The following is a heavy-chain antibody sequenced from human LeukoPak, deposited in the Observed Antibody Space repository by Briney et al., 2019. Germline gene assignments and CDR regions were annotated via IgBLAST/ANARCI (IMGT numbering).Heavy chain of an antibody. CDR1: GFTFSSYE. Sequence: RGCLRLSCAASGFTFSSYEMHWVRQAPGKGLGWVSYISSSVSTIYYADSVKGRYTISRDNAKNSLYLQMNSLRAEDTAVYYCARDYGGSSPFDYWGQGTLITVSS. D-gene: IGHD4-23*01. CDR2: ISSSVSTI. J-gene: IGHJ4*02. V-gene: IGHV3-48*03. CDR3: ARDYGGSSPFDY.